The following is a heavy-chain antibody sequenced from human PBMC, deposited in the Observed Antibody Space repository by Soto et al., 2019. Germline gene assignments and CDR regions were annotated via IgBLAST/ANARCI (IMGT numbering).Heavy chain of an antibody. D-gene: IGHD3-22*01. CDR1: AFSFSTSW. CDR3: TKDAHSTGYFYDY. J-gene: IGHJ4*02. Sequence: GGSLRLSCAASAFSFSTSWMHWVRQAPGEGLVWVSRINPDGRTINYADSVKGRFTISRDNAKNTLYLQMNSLRAEDTALYYCTKDAHSTGYFYDYWGPGTLVTVSS. V-gene: IGHV3-74*01. CDR2: INPDGRTI.